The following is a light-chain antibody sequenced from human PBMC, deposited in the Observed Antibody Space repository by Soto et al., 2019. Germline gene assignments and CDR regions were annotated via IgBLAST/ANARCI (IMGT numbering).Light chain of an antibody. CDR1: SSDIGCNNY. CDR2: DVS. J-gene: IGLJ1*01. Sequence: QTALTQPASVSGSPGQSITISCTGNSSDIGCNNYVSWYQQHPGKAPKLMIYDVSNRPSGVSNRFSGYKSGNTASLTISGLQAENVADYYCSSYTSSSTLLYVFGTGTKVTVL. V-gene: IGLV2-14*01. CDR3: SSYTSSSTLLYV.